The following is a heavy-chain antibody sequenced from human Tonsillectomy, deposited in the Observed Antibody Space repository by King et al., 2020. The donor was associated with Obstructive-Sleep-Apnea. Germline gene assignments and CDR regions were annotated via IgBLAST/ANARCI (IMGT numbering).Heavy chain of an antibody. V-gene: IGHV3-13*05. D-gene: IGHD6-13*01. CDR3: ARGGSSWPKYSTNYYNYGMDV. Sequence: VQLVESGGGLVQPGGSLRLSCAASGFTFSSYDMHWVRQATGKGLEGVSAIGTAGDPYYPGSVKGRFTISRENAKNSLYLQMNSLRAGDTAVYYCARGGSSWPKYSTNYYNYGMDVWGQGTTVTVSS. CDR1: GFTFSSYD. J-gene: IGHJ6*02. CDR2: IGTAGDP.